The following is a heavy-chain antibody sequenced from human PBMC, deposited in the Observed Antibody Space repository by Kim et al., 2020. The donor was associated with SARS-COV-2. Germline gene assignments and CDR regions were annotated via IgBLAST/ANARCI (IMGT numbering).Heavy chain of an antibody. Sequence: ASVKVSCKVSGYTLTELSMHWVRQAPGKGLEWMGGFDPEDGETIYAQKFQGRVTMTEDTSTDTAYMELSSLRSEDTAVYYCANAWYNWNYVDGGEYYYGMDVWGQGTTVTVSS. J-gene: IGHJ6*02. V-gene: IGHV1-24*01. CDR1: GYTLTELS. D-gene: IGHD1-7*01. CDR2: FDPEDGET. CDR3: ANAWYNWNYVDGGEYYYGMDV.